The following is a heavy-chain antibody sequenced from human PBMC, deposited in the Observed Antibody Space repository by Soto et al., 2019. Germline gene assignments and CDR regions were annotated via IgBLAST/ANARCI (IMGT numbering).Heavy chain of an antibody. Sequence: QITVKESGPTLVKATQSLTLTCTFSGFSLSTSGGGVSWIRQPPGKALEWLAVIYWDDDKSYSPSLKSRLTITKDTSKNQVALTMTHMDPVDTATYFCAPTKVTHWLVPHFDFRGQGNLVTVSS. CDR3: APTKVTHWLVPHFDF. J-gene: IGHJ4*02. D-gene: IGHD6-19*01. V-gene: IGHV2-5*02. CDR1: GFSLSTSGGG. CDR2: IYWDDDK.